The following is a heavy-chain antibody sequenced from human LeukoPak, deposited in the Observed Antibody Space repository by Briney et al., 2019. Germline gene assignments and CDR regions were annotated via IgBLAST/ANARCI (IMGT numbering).Heavy chain of an antibody. CDR3: ATNYFEY. V-gene: IGHV3-7*01. CDR2: IKQGGSEK. Sequence: GGSLRLSCEASGFTFSNYWMTWVRQAPGKGLEWVANIKQGGSEKYYVGSVKGRLTISRDNAKNSLYLQMNSLRAEDTAVYYCATNYFEYWGQGTLVTVSS. J-gene: IGHJ4*02. CDR1: GFTFSNYW.